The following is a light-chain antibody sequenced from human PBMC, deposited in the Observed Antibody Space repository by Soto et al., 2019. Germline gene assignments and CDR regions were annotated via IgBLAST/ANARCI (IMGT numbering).Light chain of an antibody. CDR1: ESVSNTY. V-gene: IGKV3-20*01. J-gene: IGKJ1*01. Sequence: EIVLTQSPGTLSLSPGESATLSCRASESVSNTYLAWYQQKPGQAPRLLIYGASSRASGIPDRFSGSGSGTDFTLTICRLEPQDIAVFYCEHYGISRTFGQGTKVDIK. CDR2: GAS. CDR3: EHYGISRT.